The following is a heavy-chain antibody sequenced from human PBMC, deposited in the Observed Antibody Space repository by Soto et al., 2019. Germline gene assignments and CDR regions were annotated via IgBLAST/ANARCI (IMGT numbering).Heavy chain of an antibody. V-gene: IGHV4-39*01. CDR3: ARLYGMDV. CDR1: GGSISSSSYY. J-gene: IGHJ6*02. CDR2: IYYSGST. Sequence: SETLSLTCTVSGGSISSSSYYWGWIRQPPGKGLEWIGSIYYSGSTYYNPSLKSRVTISVDTSRNQFSLKLSSVTAADTAVYYCARLYGMDVWGQGTLVTVS.